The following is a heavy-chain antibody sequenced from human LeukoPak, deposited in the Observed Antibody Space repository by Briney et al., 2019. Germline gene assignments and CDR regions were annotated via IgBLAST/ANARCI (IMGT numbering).Heavy chain of an antibody. J-gene: IGHJ4*02. CDR3: AREAEYYYDSSGLGYFDY. CDR2: ISSSGSTI. D-gene: IGHD3-22*01. V-gene: IGHV3-48*03. CDR1: GFTFSSYE. Sequence: GGSLRLSCAASGFTFSSYEMNWVRQAPGKGLEWVSYISSSGSTIYYADSVKGRFTISRDNAKNSLYLQMNSLRAEDTAVYYCAREAEYYYDSSGLGYFDYWGQGTLVTVSS.